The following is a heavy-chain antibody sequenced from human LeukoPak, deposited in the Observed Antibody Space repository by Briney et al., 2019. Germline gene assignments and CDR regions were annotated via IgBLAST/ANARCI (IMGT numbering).Heavy chain of an antibody. CDR3: ARSQNYYGSGDY. CDR1: GGSISSYY. V-gene: IGHV4-59*01. Sequence: SETLSLTCTVSGGSISSYYWSWIRQPPGKGLEWIGYIYYSGSTNYNPSLKSRVTISVDTSKNQFSLKLSSVTAADTAVYYRARSQNYYGSGDYWSQGTLVTVSS. D-gene: IGHD3-10*01. CDR2: IYYSGST. J-gene: IGHJ4*02.